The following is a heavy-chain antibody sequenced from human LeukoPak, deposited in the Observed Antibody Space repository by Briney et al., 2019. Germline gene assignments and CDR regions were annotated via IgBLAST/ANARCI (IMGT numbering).Heavy chain of an antibody. CDR3: ARCYYGSGSYYYYYYMDV. Sequence: PGGSLRLSCAASGFTFSTYWMTWVRQAPGKGLEWVANIKHDGSEKYYVDSVRGRFTISRDNAKNSLYLQMNSLRAEDTAVYYCARCYYGSGSYYYYYYMDVWGKGTTVTVSS. CDR2: IKHDGSEK. D-gene: IGHD3-10*01. V-gene: IGHV3-7*01. CDR1: GFTFSTYW. J-gene: IGHJ6*03.